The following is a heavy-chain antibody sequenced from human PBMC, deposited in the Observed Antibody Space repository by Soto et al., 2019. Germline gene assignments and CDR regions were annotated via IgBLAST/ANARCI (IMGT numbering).Heavy chain of an antibody. J-gene: IGHJ6*02. V-gene: IGHV1-69*01. CDR2: IIPIFGTA. Sequence: QAQLEQSGGEVKKPGSSVKVSCKASRVAFSKFIVTWVRQAPGLGLEWVGAIIPIFGTANYEQKFHGRVTITAAESTSTSYMEVNNLRSEDTAVYYCAKVRYSSPMGYYYGMDVWGQGTTVTVSS. D-gene: IGHD6-19*01. CDR3: AKVRYSSPMGYYYGMDV. CDR1: RVAFSKFI.